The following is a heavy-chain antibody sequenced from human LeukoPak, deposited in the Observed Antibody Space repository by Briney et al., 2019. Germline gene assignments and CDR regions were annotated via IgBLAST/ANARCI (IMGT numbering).Heavy chain of an antibody. Sequence: GGSLRLSCAASGFTFSAFAVTWVRQTPEKGLEWDSSITGNHHSRYNTDSVQGRFTISRDNSKNTLYLQMNSLRADDTAIYYCTKDPNGDYVGAFAPWGQGTLVTVSS. CDR3: TKDPNGDYVGAFAP. CDR1: GFTFSAFA. CDR2: ITGNHHSR. D-gene: IGHD4-17*01. V-gene: IGHV3-23*01. J-gene: IGHJ5*02.